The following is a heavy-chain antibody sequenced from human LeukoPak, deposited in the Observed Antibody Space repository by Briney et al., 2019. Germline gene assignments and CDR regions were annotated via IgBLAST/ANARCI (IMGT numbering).Heavy chain of an antibody. D-gene: IGHD2-21*02. Sequence: PGGSLRLSCAASGFTFSSYSMNWVRQAPGKGLEWVSSISSSSSYIYYADSVKGRFTISRDNAKNSLYLQMNSLRAEDTALYYCARDRVVVVTASFDYWGQGTLVTVSS. CDR2: ISSSSSYI. CDR1: GFTFSSYS. J-gene: IGHJ4*02. V-gene: IGHV3-21*04. CDR3: ARDRVVVVTASFDY.